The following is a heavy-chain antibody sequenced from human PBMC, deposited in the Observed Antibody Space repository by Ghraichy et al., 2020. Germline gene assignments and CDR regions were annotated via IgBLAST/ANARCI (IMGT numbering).Heavy chain of an antibody. CDR3: ARDRDGVFTDYYYYGMDV. V-gene: IGHV1-18*04. D-gene: IGHD3-3*01. CDR2: ISAYNGNT. Sequence: ASVKVSCKASGYTFTSYGISWVRQAPGQGLEWMGWISAYNGNTNYAQKLQGRVTMTTDTSTSTAYMELRSLRSDDTAVYYCARDRDGVFTDYYYYGMDVWGQGTTVTVSS. CDR1: GYTFTSYG. J-gene: IGHJ6*02.